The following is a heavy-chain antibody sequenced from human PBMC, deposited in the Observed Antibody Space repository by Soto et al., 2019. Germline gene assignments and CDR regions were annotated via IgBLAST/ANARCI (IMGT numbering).Heavy chain of an antibody. D-gene: IGHD6-6*01. Sequence: SETLSLTCAVYGGSFSGYYWSWIRQPPEKGLEWIGEINHSGSTNYNPSLKSRVTISVDTSKNQFSLKLSSVTAADTAVYYCERVGKQLVAISGWFDPWGQGTLVPSHQ. CDR2: INHSGST. CDR3: ERVGKQLVAISGWFDP. V-gene: IGHV4-34*01. J-gene: IGHJ5*02. CDR1: GGSFSGYY.